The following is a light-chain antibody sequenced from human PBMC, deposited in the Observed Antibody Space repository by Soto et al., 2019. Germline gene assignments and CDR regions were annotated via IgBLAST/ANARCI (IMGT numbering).Light chain of an antibody. CDR2: EAY. Sequence: EIVLTHSQPILSLSQRYKSTLSSRDSQRVSTYLAWYQKRPVQAPRLFXYEAYNRATGIPARFSRSRSWREVTLTISSLQSEYFAVYYCQQYHPWHPITFGQGTRLEIK. V-gene: IGKV3-11*02. CDR1: QRVSTY. J-gene: IGKJ5*01. CDR3: QQYHPWHPIT.